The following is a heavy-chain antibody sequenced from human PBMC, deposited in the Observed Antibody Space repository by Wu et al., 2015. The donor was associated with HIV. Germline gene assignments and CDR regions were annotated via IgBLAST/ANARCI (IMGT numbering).Heavy chain of an antibody. CDR2: LIPMFHSG. V-gene: IGHV1-69*13. J-gene: IGHJ6*02. D-gene: IGHD5-24*01. CDR3: ARESILDMSTASYFYYVLDV. CDR1: GGTFSNSL. Sequence: QVQLVQSGAEVKKPGSSVKVSCKASGGTFSNSLITWVRQAPGQGFEWMGWLIPMFHSGNYAQRFKDRVTITADESTSTVYMELSSLRSDDTAIYYCARESILDMSTASYFYYVLDVWGQGTTVTVSS.